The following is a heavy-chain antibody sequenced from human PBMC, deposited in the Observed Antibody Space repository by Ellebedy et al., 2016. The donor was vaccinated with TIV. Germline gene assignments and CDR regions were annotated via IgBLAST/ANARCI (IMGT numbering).Heavy chain of an antibody. CDR2: INPNSGGT. J-gene: IGHJ6*02. D-gene: IGHD6-19*01. CDR3: ARDSSGWGMDV. Sequence: ASVQVSCXASGYTFTGYYMHWVRQAPGQGLEWIGWINPNSGGTNYAQKFQGWVTMTRDTSISTAYMELSRLRSDDTAVYYCARDSSGWGMDVWGQGTTVTVSS. V-gene: IGHV1-2*04. CDR1: GYTFTGYY.